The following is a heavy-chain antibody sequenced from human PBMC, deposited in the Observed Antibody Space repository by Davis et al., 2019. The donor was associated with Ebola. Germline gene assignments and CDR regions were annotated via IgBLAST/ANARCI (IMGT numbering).Heavy chain of an antibody. CDR3: ARDRYYYDSSGYYSAFDY. V-gene: IGHV3-23*01. CDR2: ISGSGGRT. D-gene: IGHD3-22*01. CDR1: GFTFSSYG. Sequence: GESLKISCAASGFTFSSYGMSWVRQAPGKGLEWVSGISGSGGRTYYADSVKGRFTISRDNSKNTLYLQMNSLRAEDTAVYYCARDRYYYDSSGYYSAFDYWGQGTLVTVSS. J-gene: IGHJ4*02.